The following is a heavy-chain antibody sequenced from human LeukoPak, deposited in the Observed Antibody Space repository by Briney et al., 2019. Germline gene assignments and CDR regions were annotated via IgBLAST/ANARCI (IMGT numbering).Heavy chain of an antibody. Sequence: GGSLRLSCAGSGFTFSSYTMNWVRQTPGKGLEWVSSITSSNNHIYYADSVKGRFTISRDNAKNSLYLQMNSLRGEDTSVYYCVTTWGAHYWYFDLWGRGALVTVSS. J-gene: IGHJ2*01. D-gene: IGHD1-26*01. CDR2: ITSSNNHI. V-gene: IGHV3-21*01. CDR1: GFTFSSYT. CDR3: VTTWGAHYWYFDL.